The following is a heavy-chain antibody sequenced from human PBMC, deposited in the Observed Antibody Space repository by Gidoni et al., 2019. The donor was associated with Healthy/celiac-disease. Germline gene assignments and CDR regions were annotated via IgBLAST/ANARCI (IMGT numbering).Heavy chain of an antibody. J-gene: IGHJ4*02. CDR3: ARDPAQDGSGSYYPLDY. V-gene: IGHV1-2*06. Sequence: QVQLVQSGAEVTKPGASVKVSCKASGYTFTGSYMHWVRQAPGQGLEWMGRINPNSGGTNYAQKFQGRVTMTRDTSISTAYMELSRLRSDDTAVYYCARDPAQDGSGSYYPLDYWGQGTLVTVSS. CDR2: INPNSGGT. CDR1: GYTFTGSY. D-gene: IGHD3-10*01.